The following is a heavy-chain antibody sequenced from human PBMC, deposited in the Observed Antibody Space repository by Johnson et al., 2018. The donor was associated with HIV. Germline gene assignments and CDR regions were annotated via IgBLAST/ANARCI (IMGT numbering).Heavy chain of an antibody. CDR3: ARGLRDSSGHPFAFDF. D-gene: IGHD3-22*01. CDR2: VRHDGSNT. J-gene: IGHJ3*01. Sequence: QMLLVESGGGVVRPGGSLILSCAASGFTFNYYGIHWVRQAPGKGLEWVAFVRHDGSNTYYEDSVKGRFTTSRDNANNSLYLQMNGLRDEDTALYYCARGLRDSSGHPFAFDFWGHGTMVTVSS. CDR1: GFTFNYYG. V-gene: IGHV3-30*02.